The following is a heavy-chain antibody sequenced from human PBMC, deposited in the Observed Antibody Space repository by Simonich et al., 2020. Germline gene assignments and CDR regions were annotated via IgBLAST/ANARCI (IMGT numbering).Heavy chain of an antibody. Sequence: EVQLVESGGGLVQPGGSLRLSCAASGFTFSSYWMRWVRQAPGKGLEWVANIKQDGSEKYYVDSVKGRFTISRDNAKNSLYLQMNSLRAEETAVYYCARDGLGTAYYYYMDVWGKGTTVTVSS. J-gene: IGHJ6*03. CDR3: ARDGLGTAYYYYMDV. CDR1: GFTFSSYW. D-gene: IGHD7-27*01. V-gene: IGHV3-7*01. CDR2: IKQDGSEK.